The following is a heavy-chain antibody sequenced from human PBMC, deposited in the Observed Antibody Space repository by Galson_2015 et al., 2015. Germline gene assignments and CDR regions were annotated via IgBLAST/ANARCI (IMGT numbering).Heavy chain of an antibody. CDR1: GYTFHMYG. Sequence: SVKVSCKASGYTFHMYGICWVRQAPGQGLEWMGWISAYTGDTTYAQKFQGRVTLTTDTATSTAFMELRSLRSDDTAVYFCARTIVGVEAVWGPGATVTV. CDR3: ARTIVGVEAV. D-gene: IGHD3-10*02. J-gene: IGHJ6*02. CDR2: ISAYTGDT. V-gene: IGHV1-18*04.